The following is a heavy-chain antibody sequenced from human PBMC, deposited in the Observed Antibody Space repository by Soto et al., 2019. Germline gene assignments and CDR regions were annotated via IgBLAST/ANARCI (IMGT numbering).Heavy chain of an antibody. CDR2: ISGSGGRT. CDR1: GFTFSSYA. V-gene: IGHV3-23*01. CDR3: ASGDSGYDSRRYFDY. J-gene: IGHJ4*02. D-gene: IGHD5-12*01. Sequence: GGSLRLSCAASGFTFSSYAMSWVRQAPGKGLEWVSAISGSGGRTYYADSWKARFTISRDNSKNTLYLQMNSLRAEDTAVYYCASGDSGYDSRRYFDYWGQGTLVTVSS.